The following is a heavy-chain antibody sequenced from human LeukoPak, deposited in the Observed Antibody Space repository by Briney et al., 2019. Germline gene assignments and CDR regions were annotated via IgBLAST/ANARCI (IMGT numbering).Heavy chain of an antibody. V-gene: IGHV1-69-2*01. J-gene: IGHJ4*02. D-gene: IGHD2-15*01. CDR2: VDPEDSET. CDR3: ATDLSVCSGGSCQDY. CDR1: GYTFTDYY. Sequence: ASVKISCKVSGYTFTDYYMHWVQQAPGKGLEWMGLVDPEDSETIYAEKFQGRVTITPETSTDTAYMELSSLRSEDTAVYYCATDLSVCSGGSCQDYWGQGTLVTVSS.